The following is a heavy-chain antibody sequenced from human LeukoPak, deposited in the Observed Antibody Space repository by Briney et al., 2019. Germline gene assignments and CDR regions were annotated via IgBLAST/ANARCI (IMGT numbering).Heavy chain of an antibody. V-gene: IGHV3-7*03. CDR1: GFTFSSYW. Sequence: GGSLRLSCAASGFTFSSYWMGWVRQAPGKGLEWVANIKQDGSEKYYVDSVKGRFTISRDNAKNSLYLQMNSLRAEDTALYYCARATHYYESSGYDYWGQGTLVTVSS. D-gene: IGHD3-22*01. CDR2: IKQDGSEK. CDR3: ARATHYYESSGYDY. J-gene: IGHJ4*02.